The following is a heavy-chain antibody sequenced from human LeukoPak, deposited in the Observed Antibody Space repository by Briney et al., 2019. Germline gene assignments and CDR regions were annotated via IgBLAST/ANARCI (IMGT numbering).Heavy chain of an antibody. J-gene: IGHJ4*02. CDR1: GGSINSLY. Sequence: TSETLSLTCTVYGGSINSLYWSWIRQSARNGLDWIGRMYSSGSTDYNPSLKSRVTMSVDTSKNQFSLKLRSVTAADTAVYYCARGGISTSLDYWGQGILVTVSS. V-gene: IGHV4-4*07. D-gene: IGHD2-2*01. CDR2: MYSSGST. CDR3: ARGGISTSLDY.